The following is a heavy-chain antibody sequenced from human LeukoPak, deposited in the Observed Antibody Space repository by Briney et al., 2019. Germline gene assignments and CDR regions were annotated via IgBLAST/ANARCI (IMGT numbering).Heavy chain of an antibody. J-gene: IGHJ4*02. CDR3: ATYYSDTSARD. Sequence: ASVKVSCKASGHTFTAYYMFWVRHAPGQGLEWMGWINPNSGGTNSAPKFQGRVTMTRDTSISTAYMELSGLTSDDTAVYFCATYYSDTSARDWGQGTLVTVSS. D-gene: IGHD3-22*01. CDR1: GHTFTAYY. V-gene: IGHV1-2*02. CDR2: INPNSGGT.